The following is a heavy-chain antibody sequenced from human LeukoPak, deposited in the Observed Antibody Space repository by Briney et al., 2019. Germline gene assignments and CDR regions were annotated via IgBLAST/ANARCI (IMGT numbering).Heavy chain of an antibody. CDR2: ISAYNGNT. V-gene: IGHV1-18*01. Sequence: ASVKVSCKASGYTFTSYGISWVRQAPGQGLEWMGWISAYNGNTNYAQKLQGRVTMTRDMSTSTVYMELSSLRSEDTAVYYCARESGIVGATGGFDYWGQGTLVTVSS. CDR3: ARESGIVGATGGFDY. J-gene: IGHJ4*02. CDR1: GYTFTSYG. D-gene: IGHD1-26*01.